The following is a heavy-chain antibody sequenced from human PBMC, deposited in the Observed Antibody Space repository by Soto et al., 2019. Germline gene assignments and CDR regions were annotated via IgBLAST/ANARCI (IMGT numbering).Heavy chain of an antibody. CDR2: IGYDGSKR. CDR3: ARAQLRTTRRLFVY. D-gene: IGHD1-1*01. V-gene: IGHV3-33*01. CDR1: GFSFSNHD. Sequence: QVQLVESGGGVVQPGRSLRLSCVASGFSFSNHDMDWVRQAPGKEPEWVASIGYDGSKRYYADSVKGRFTISSDNSKNALYPQMNSLAADDCAVYYCARAQLRTTRRLFVYWGRGTLVTVSS. J-gene: IGHJ4*02.